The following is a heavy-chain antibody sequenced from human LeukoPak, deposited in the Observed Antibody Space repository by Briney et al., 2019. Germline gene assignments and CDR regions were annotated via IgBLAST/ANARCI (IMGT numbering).Heavy chain of an antibody. CDR3: AKDPVWFGELSWFDP. J-gene: IGHJ5*02. V-gene: IGHV3-23*01. Sequence: GGSLRLSCAASGFTFSSYGMSWVRQAPGKGLEWVSAISGSGGSTYYADSVKGRFTISRDNSKNTLYLQMNSLRAEDTAVYYCAKDPVWFGELSWFDPWGQGTLVTVSS. CDR2: ISGSGGST. D-gene: IGHD3-10*01. CDR1: GFTFSSYG.